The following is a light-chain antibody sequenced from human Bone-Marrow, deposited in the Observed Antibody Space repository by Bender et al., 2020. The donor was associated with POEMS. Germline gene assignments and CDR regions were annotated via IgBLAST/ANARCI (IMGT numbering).Light chain of an antibody. J-gene: IGLJ3*02. Sequence: SYVLTQPPSVSVAPGKTASITCGGNNIGSKSVHWYQQKPGQAPVLVVYGDSDRPSGIPERFSGSNSGNTATLTISRVEAGDEADYHCQVWDSSSEHPWVFGGGTKLTVL. CDR3: QVWDSSSEHPWV. CDR1: NIGSKS. CDR2: GDS. V-gene: IGLV3-21*03.